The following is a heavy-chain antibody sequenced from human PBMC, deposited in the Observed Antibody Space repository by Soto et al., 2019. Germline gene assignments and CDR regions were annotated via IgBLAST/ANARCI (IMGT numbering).Heavy chain of an antibody. D-gene: IGHD3-9*01. CDR3: ARVRDDILTGLIGAFDI. J-gene: IGHJ3*02. Sequence: PSETLSLTCAVYGGSFSGYYWSWIHQPPGKGLEWIGEINHSGSTNYNPSLKSRVTISVDTSKNQFSLKLSSVTAADTAVYYCARVRDDILTGLIGAFDIWGQGTMVTVSS. CDR1: GGSFSGYY. CDR2: INHSGST. V-gene: IGHV4-34*01.